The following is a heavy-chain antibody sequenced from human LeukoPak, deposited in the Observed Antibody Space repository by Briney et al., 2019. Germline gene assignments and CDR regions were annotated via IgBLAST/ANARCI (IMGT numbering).Heavy chain of an antibody. CDR1: VGSISSYY. J-gene: IGHJ2*01. CDR3: ARARAYYYDSSGYYYGCYFDL. CDR2: IYYSGST. V-gene: IGHV4-59*01. Sequence: PPETLSLTCTVSVGSISSYYSSWSPEPPGKGLEWIGYIYYSGSTNYNTSLKRRVTISVDTSKHQSPLQLSSVTAAATAVYYCARARAYYYDSSGYYYGCYFDLWGRGTLVTVSS. D-gene: IGHD3-22*01.